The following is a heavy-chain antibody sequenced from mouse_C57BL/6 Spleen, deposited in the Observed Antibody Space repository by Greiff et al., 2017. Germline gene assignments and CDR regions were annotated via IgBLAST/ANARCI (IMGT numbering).Heavy chain of an antibody. V-gene: IGHV1-4*01. J-gene: IGHJ4*01. D-gene: IGHD1-1*01. CDR2: INPSSGYT. CDR3: ARYGGLLRRDYAMDY. Sequence: VQLQQSGAELARPGASVKMSCKASGYTFTSYTMHWVKQRPGQGLEWIGYINPSSGYTKYNQTFKDKATLTADKSSSTAYMQRSSLTSEDSAVYYCARYGGLLRRDYAMDYWGQGTSVTVSS. CDR1: GYTFTSYT.